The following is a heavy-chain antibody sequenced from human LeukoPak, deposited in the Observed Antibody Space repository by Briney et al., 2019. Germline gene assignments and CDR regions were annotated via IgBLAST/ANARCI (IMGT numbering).Heavy chain of an antibody. V-gene: IGHV4-39*01. J-gene: IGHJ4*02. D-gene: IGHD2-21*02. CDR2: IYYSGRT. CDR1: GGSISSSSYY. Sequence: SETLSLTCTVSGGSISSSSYYWGWIRQPPGKGLEWIGSIYYSGRTYYNPALKSRVTISVDTSKNQFSLKLSSVTAADTAVYYCARHLAVVTAIAYWGQGTLVTVSS. CDR3: ARHLAVVTAIAY.